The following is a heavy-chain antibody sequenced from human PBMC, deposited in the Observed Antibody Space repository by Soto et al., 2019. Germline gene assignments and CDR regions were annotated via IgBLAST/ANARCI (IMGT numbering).Heavy chain of an antibody. Sequence: QVQLVESGGGVVQPGRPLRLSCAAPGFTFSRFGMHWVGQVPGKGREGVAVIGYDGSNKYYADSVKGRFTSSRDNSKNTLYLQMNSLRAEDTAVYYCARDYLVIPHRVIDYWGQGTLVTVSS. J-gene: IGHJ4*02. CDR1: GFTFSRFG. CDR3: ARDYLVIPHRVIDY. CDR2: IGYDGSNK. V-gene: IGHV3-33*01. D-gene: IGHD2-15*01.